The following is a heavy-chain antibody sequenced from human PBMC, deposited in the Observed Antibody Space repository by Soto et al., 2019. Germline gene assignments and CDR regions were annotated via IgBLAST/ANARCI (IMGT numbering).Heavy chain of an antibody. CDR2: ISAYNGNT. Sequence: GASVKVSCKASGYTFTSYGISWVRQAPGQGLEWMGWISAYNGNTNYAQKLQGRVTMTTDTSTSTAYMELRSLRSDDTAVYYCARRGWDCTNGVCYNYYYYMDVWGKGTTVTVSS. CDR3: ARRGWDCTNGVCYNYYYYMDV. V-gene: IGHV1-18*01. CDR1: GYTFTSYG. D-gene: IGHD2-8*01. J-gene: IGHJ6*03.